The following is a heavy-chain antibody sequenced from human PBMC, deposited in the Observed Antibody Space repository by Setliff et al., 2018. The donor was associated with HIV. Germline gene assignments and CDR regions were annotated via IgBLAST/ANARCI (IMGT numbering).Heavy chain of an antibody. Sequence: ASVKVSCKTSGYTFTSYHLHWLRQAPGQGLEWMGWINPNSGDTRYAQRFQGRVTMTRDTSTNTAYMELNSLTSDDTSVYYCARDLVVVAPYYCFDPWGQGTLVTVSS. CDR3: ARDLVVVAPYYCFDP. J-gene: IGHJ5*02. CDR2: INPNSGDT. D-gene: IGHD2-15*01. V-gene: IGHV1-2*02. CDR1: GYTFTSYH.